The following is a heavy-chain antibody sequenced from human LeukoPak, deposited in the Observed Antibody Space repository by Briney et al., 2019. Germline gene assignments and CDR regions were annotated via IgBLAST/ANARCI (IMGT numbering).Heavy chain of an antibody. J-gene: IGHJ4*02. V-gene: IGHV3-23*01. CDR1: GFTFSSFY. CDR2: ITDSGGDT. D-gene: IGHD6-6*01. CDR3: VKGSSSSRPYYFDY. Sequence: SGGSLRLSCAASGFTFSSFYMHWVRQAPGKGLEWVTAITDSGGDTYHADSVKGRFSISRDNSKNTLYLQMNSLRVEDTAVYYCVKGSSSSRPYYFDYWGQGTLVTVSS.